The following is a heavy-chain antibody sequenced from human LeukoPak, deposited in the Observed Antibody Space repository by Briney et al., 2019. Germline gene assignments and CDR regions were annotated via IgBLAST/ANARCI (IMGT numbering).Heavy chain of an antibody. J-gene: IGHJ4*02. D-gene: IGHD2-2*01. CDR1: GGSISSGGYY. Sequence: SQTLSLTCTVSGGSISSGGYYWSWIRQHPGKGLEWIGYIYYSGSTYYNPSLKSRVTISVDTSKNQFSLKLSSVTAADTAVYYCAGRAIVVVPAAFPPPIDYWGQGTLVTVSS. CDR3: AGRAIVVVPAAFPPPIDY. CDR2: IYYSGST. V-gene: IGHV4-31*03.